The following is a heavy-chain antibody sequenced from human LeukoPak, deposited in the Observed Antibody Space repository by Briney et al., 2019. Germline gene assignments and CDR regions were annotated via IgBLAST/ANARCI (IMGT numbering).Heavy chain of an antibody. Sequence: KPGESLKISCQGSGSSFSNYWIGWVRQMPGKGLEWMGIIYPGDSNTRYSPSFQGQVTISADKSISTAYLQWTSLKASDTAIYYCARQPLVRDCGGDCEFDYWGQGTRVSVSS. CDR2: IYPGDSNT. D-gene: IGHD2-21*02. CDR1: GSSFSNYW. J-gene: IGHJ4*02. CDR3: ARQPLVRDCGGDCEFDY. V-gene: IGHV5-51*01.